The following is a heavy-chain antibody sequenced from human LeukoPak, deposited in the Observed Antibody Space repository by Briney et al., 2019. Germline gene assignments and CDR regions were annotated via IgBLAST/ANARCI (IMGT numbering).Heavy chain of an antibody. D-gene: IGHD6-13*01. CDR2: INPNSGGT. J-gene: IGHJ5*02. CDR3: ARDAAAGLLSIKENWFDP. Sequence: ASVKVSCKASGYTFTGYYINWVRQAPGQGLEWMGWINPNSGGTNYAQKFQGRVTMTRDTSISTAYMELSRLRSDDTAVYYCARDAAAGLLSIKENWFDPWGQGTLVTVSS. CDR1: GYTFTGYY. V-gene: IGHV1-2*02.